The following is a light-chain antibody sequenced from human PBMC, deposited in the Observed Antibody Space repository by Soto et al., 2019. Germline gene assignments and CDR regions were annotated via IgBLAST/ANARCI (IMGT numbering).Light chain of an antibody. Sequence: ALTQPASVSGSPGQSITISCTGTSSDVGGFNYVSWYQQYPGKAPKLIIYDVNNRPSGVSNRFSGSKSGNTASLTISGLQAEDEADYHCTSYTSSSTLVVFGGGTKLTVL. V-gene: IGLV2-14*01. CDR2: DVN. CDR1: SSDVGGFNY. J-gene: IGLJ3*02. CDR3: TSYTSSSTLVV.